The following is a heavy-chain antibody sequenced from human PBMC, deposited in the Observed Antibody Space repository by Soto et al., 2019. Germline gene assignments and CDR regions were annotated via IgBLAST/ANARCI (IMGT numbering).Heavy chain of an antibody. CDR1: GGTFSSYA. J-gene: IGHJ5*02. D-gene: IGHD3-10*01. CDR3: ARAEYYGSGSSYNWFDP. CDR2: IIPIFGTA. Sequence: SVKVSCKASGGTFSSYAISWVRQAPGQGLEWMGGIIPIFGTANYAQKFQGRDTITADESTSTAYMELSSLRSEDTAVYYCARAEYYGSGSSYNWFDPWGQGTLVTVSS. V-gene: IGHV1-69*13.